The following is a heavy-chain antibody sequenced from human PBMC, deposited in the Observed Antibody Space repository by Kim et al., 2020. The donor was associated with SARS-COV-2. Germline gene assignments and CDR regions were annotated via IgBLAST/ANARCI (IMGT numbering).Heavy chain of an antibody. CDR1: RSTISSYW. CDR2: IMEDGKET. CDR3: AREIHIAAGKRYFDY. J-gene: IGHJ4*01. D-gene: IGHD6-13*01. Sequence: GGSLRLSCAASRSTISSYWMSWVRQAPGKGLEWVANIMEDGKETYYVDSVKGRLTISRDNAKNSLYLQMNSLRAEDTAVYYCAREIHIAAGKRYFDYWG. V-gene: IGHV3-7*03.